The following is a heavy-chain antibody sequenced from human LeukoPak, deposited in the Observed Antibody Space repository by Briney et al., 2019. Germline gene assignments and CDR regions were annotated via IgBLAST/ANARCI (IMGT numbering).Heavy chain of an antibody. V-gene: IGHV4-38-2*02. Sequence: SETLSLTCAVSGYSISSGYYWGWIRQPPGQGLEWIGIIYHSGSTYYNPSLKSRVTISVDTSKNQFSLKLSSVTAADTAVYYCARDSPSGDVLLWFGELSDAFDIWGQGTMVTVSS. CDR2: IYHSGST. CDR3: ARDSPSGDVLLWFGELSDAFDI. CDR1: GYSISSGYY. J-gene: IGHJ3*02. D-gene: IGHD3-10*01.